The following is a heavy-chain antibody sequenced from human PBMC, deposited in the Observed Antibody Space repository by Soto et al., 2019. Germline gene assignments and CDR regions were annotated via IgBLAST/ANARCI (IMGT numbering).Heavy chain of an antibody. CDR3: AIDIGDYHSFDY. V-gene: IGHV1-69*01. J-gene: IGHJ4*02. CDR1: GGTFSSYT. CDR2: IIPVFGTK. D-gene: IGHD4-17*01. Sequence: QVQLVQSGAEVKMPGSSVRVSCKASGGTFSSYTISWVRQAPGQGLEWMGQIIPVFGTKTYAQKFQGRVTITADESTSTASMEVNSLKSDDTAVYYCAIDIGDYHSFDYWGQGTLVSVS.